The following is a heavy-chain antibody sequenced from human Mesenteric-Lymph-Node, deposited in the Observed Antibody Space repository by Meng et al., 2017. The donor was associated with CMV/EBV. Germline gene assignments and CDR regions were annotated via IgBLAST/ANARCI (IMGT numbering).Heavy chain of an antibody. Sequence: GESLKISCVASGFTFNSHDMHWVRQAPGKGLEWVAFTRYDGSNKYYADSVRGRFTISRDNSKDTLDLQMNSLRAEDTAVYYCARTIPPDYWGQGTLVTVSS. J-gene: IGHJ4*02. CDR1: GFTFNSHD. D-gene: IGHD3-3*01. CDR2: TRYDGSNK. V-gene: IGHV3-30*02. CDR3: ARTIPPDY.